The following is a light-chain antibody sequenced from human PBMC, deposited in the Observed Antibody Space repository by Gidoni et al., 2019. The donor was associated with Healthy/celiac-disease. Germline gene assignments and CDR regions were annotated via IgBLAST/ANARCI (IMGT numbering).Light chain of an antibody. CDR1: SSDVGGYNY. CDR3: CSYAGSWGV. CDR2: DVS. V-gene: IGLV2-11*01. J-gene: IGLJ1*01. Sequence: QSALTQPRSVSGSPGQSVTISCTGTSSDVGGYNYVSWYPQHPGKAPKLMIYDVSKRPSGVPDRFSGSKSGNTASLTISGLQAEDEADYYCCSYAGSWGVFGTGTKVTVL.